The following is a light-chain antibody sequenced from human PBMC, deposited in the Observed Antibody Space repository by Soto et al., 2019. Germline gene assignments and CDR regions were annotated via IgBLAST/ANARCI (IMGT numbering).Light chain of an antibody. CDR3: QQFKNYPLT. CDR1: QGIGTA. J-gene: IGKJ4*01. Sequence: AIQLTQSPTSLSASVGDRISIVCRASQGIGTALAWYHQKSGQPPKLLIYDASNLESGVPSRFSGSGSGTDFTLTISSLQPEDFATYYCQQFKNYPLTFGGGTKVDIK. CDR2: DAS. V-gene: IGKV1D-13*01.